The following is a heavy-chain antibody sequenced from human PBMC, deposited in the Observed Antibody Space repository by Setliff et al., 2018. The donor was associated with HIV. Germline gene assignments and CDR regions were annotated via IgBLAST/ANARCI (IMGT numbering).Heavy chain of an antibody. CDR2: IYYSGST. Sequence: KTSETLSLTCTVSGGSIRSSSFYWGWIRQPPGKGLEWIASIYYSGSTYYNSSLKSRVTISVDTSKNQFSLKLSSVTATDTAVYYCARHAIVDTAGRGFDYWGQGTLVTVSS. J-gene: IGHJ4*02. D-gene: IGHD5-18*01. V-gene: IGHV4-39*01. CDR1: GGSIRSSSFY. CDR3: ARHAIVDTAGRGFDY.